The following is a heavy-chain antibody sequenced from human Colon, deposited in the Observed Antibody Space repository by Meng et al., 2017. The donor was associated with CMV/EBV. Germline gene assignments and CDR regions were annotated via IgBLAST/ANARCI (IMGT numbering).Heavy chain of an antibody. CDR2: ISTSNGNR. CDR3: AQTVGASLGPGVADSFHI. D-gene: IGHD1-26*01. V-gene: IGHV1-18*01. Sequence: ASVTVSCKTSDSTFTTYPITWVRQAPGQGLEWVGRISTSNGNRDYTQKLQGRVTLATDTSTNTAYLELGSLRSDDTALYYCAQTVGASLGPGVADSFHIWGQGTMVTVSS. J-gene: IGHJ3*02. CDR1: DSTFTTYP.